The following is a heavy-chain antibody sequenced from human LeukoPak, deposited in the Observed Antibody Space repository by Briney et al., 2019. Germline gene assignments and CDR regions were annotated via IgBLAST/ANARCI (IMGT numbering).Heavy chain of an antibody. CDR1: GYTFTSYY. CDR3: ARGRGRGYSGYDGWYFDL. V-gene: IGHV1-46*01. Sequence: ASVKVSCKASGYTFTSYYRHWVRQPPGQGLEWMGIINSSGGSTSYAHKFQGRVTMTRDTSTRTVYMELSSVRSEDTAVYYCARGRGRGYSGYDGWYFDLWGRGPLVTVSS. D-gene: IGHD5-12*01. CDR2: INSSGGST. J-gene: IGHJ2*01.